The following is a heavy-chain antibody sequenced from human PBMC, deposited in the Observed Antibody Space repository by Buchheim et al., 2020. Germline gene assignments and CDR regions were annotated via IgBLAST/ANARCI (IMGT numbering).Heavy chain of an antibody. CDR3: ARETDREQWLIGAFDY. V-gene: IGHV4-34*01. J-gene: IGHJ4*02. CDR1: GGSFSGYY. Sequence: QVQLQQWGAGLLKPSETLSLTCAVYGGSFSGYYWSWIRQPPGKGLEWIGEMNHSGSTNYNPSLKSRVTISVDTSKNQFSLKLSSVTAADTAVYYCARETDREQWLIGAFDYWGQGTL. CDR2: MNHSGST. D-gene: IGHD6-19*01.